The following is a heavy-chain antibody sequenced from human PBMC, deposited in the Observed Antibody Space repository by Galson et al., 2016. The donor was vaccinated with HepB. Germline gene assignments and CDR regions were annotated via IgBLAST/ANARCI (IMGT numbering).Heavy chain of an antibody. J-gene: IGHJ3*02. D-gene: IGHD1-14*01. Sequence: QSGAEVKKPGESLEISCKGSGYNFTSYWIAWVRQMPGKGLEWMGIIYPGDSDTRYSPSFQGQVTIVADKSIITAYLQWNSLRASDTAMYYCAPAVPLPETFDMWGQGTMVTVSS. CDR3: APAVPLPETFDM. V-gene: IGHV5-51*01. CDR1: GYNFTSYW. CDR2: IYPGDSDT.